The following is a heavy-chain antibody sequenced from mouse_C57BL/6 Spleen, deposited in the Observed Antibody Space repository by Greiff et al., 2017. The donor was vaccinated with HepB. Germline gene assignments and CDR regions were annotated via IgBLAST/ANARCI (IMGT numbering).Heavy chain of an antibody. CDR3: ARSDYSNYEDWYFDV. D-gene: IGHD2-5*01. V-gene: IGHV1-82*01. CDR2: IYPGDGDT. CDR1: GYAFSSSW. J-gene: IGHJ1*03. Sequence: VQLQQSGPELVKPGASVKISCKASGYAFSSSWMNWVKQRPGKGLEWIGRIYPGDGDTNYNGKFKGKATLTADKSSSTAYMQLSSLTSEDSAVYFCARSDYSNYEDWYFDVWGTGTTVTVSS.